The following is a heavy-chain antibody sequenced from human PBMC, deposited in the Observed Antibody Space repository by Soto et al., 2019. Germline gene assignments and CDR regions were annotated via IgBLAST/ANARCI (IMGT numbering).Heavy chain of an antibody. V-gene: IGHV4-39*01. CDR2: IHYSGRT. D-gene: IGHD4-4*01. CDR3: ARREGGVSTGVDY. Sequence: QLQLQESGPELVKTSETLSLTCTVSGGSISSSSYYWGWIRQPPGKGLEWIGSIHYSGRTYYNPSLKSRVTISLDTSNNQFSLKVTSVTAADTAVYYCARREGGVSTGVDYWGQGTLVTVSS. J-gene: IGHJ4*02. CDR1: GGSISSSSYY.